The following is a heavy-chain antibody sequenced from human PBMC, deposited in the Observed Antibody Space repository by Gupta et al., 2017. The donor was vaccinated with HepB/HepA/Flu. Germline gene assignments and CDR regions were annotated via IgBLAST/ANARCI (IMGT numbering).Heavy chain of an antibody. V-gene: IGHV4-39*01. D-gene: IGHD3-9*01. Sequence: QLQLQESGPGLVKPSETLSLTCTVSGGSISSSSYYWGWIRQPPGKGLEWIASIYYSGSTYYNPSLKSRVTISVDTSKNQFSLRLSSVTAAETAVYYCARDVVTSRGYYGMDVWGQGTTVTVSS. CDR3: ARDVVTSRGYYGMDV. CDR2: IYYSGST. CDR1: GGSISSSSYY. J-gene: IGHJ6*02.